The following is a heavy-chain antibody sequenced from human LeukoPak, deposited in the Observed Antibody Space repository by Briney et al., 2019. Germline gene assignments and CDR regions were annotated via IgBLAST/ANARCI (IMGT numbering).Heavy chain of an antibody. CDR2: IYPGDSDT. V-gene: IGHV5-51*01. CDR1: GYSFTSYW. CDR3: ARASRDGYNLYWFDP. Sequence: GEPLNTSCKGSGYSFTSYWIDWVRQMPGKGLEWMGIIYPGDSDTRYSPSFQGQVTISADKSISTAYLQWSSLKASDTAMYYCARASRDGYNLYWFDPWGQGTLVTVSS. J-gene: IGHJ5*02. D-gene: IGHD5-24*01.